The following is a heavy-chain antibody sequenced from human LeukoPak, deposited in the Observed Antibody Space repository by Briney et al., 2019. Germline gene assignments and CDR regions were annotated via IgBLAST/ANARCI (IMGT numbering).Heavy chain of an antibody. CDR2: IYYSGST. V-gene: IGHV4-39*01. CDR1: GGSISSSSYY. J-gene: IGHJ4*02. Sequence: SETLSLTCTVSGGSISSSSYYWGWIRQPPGKGLEWIGSIYYSGSTYYNPSLKSRVTISVDTSKNQFSLKLSSVTAADTAVYYCARQGTYYDFWSGYPYYFDYWGQGTLVTVSS. D-gene: IGHD3-3*01. CDR3: ARQGTYYDFWSGYPYYFDY.